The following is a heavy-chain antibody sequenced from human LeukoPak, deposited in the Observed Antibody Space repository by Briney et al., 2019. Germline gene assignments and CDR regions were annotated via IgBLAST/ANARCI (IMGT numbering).Heavy chain of an antibody. J-gene: IGHJ4*02. CDR3: ARPKDCSGGSCYIDY. CDR1: GYSISTSYY. V-gene: IGHV4-38-2*02. D-gene: IGHD2-15*01. Sequence: SETLSLTCTVSGYSISTSYYWGWIRQPPGKGLEWIGSIYYSGSTYYNPSLKSRVTISVDTSKNQFSLKLSSVTAADTAVYYCARPKDCSGGSCYIDYWGQGTLVTVSS. CDR2: IYYSGST.